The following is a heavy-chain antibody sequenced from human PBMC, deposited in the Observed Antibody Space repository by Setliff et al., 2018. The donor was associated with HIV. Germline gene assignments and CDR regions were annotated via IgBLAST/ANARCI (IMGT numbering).Heavy chain of an antibody. V-gene: IGHV4-59*11. CDR2: IYYNGNT. D-gene: IGHD3-10*01. CDR1: GGSISSHY. J-gene: IGHJ4*02. Sequence: SETLSLTCTVSGGSISSHYWSWIRLPPGKGLEWIGTIYYNGNTNYNPSLKSRVAISVDTSKNLFSLKMNSVTPADTAVYYCARLSRRGLDYWGQGTLVTVSS. CDR3: ARLSRRGLDY.